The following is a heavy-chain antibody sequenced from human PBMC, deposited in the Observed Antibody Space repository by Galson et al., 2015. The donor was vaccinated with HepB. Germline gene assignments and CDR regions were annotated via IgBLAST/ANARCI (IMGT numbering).Heavy chain of an antibody. CDR2: INPNGGAT. J-gene: IGHJ3*01. D-gene: IGHD6-6*01. CDR3: ARQSSSWSSSDFDL. Sequence: SVKVSCKASGYTFSGYYLHWVRQAPGRGLEWVGWINPNGGATNYAQKFQGRVTMTRDTSITTAFLELSRLTSDDAAVYYCARQSSSWSSSDFDLWGQGTLLIVSS. CDR1: GYTFSGYY. V-gene: IGHV1-2*02.